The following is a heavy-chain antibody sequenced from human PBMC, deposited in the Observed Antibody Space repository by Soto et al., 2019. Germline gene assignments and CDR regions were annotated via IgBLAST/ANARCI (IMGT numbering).Heavy chain of an antibody. CDR1: GGTFSSYA. J-gene: IGHJ5*02. CDR3: ARVRVGYDFWSGYSQNWFDP. CDR2: IIPIFGTA. Sequence: SVKVSCKASGGTFSSYAISWVRQAPGQGLEWMGGIIPIFGTANYAQKFQGRVTITADKSTSTAYMELSSLRSEDTAVYYCARVRVGYDFWSGYSQNWFDPWGQGTLVTVS. D-gene: IGHD3-3*01. V-gene: IGHV1-69*06.